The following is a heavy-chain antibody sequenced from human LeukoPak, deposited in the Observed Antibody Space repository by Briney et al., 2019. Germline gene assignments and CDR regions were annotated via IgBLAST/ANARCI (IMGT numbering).Heavy chain of an antibody. CDR3: ARLVYGLQYAMDV. D-gene: IGHD5/OR15-5a*01. CDR2: IYRSGIT. J-gene: IGHJ6*02. V-gene: IGHV4-30-2*01. CDR1: GDSITNVGSS. Sequence: SDTLSLTCAVSGDSITNVGSSWGWIRQPPGRGLEWIAYIYRSGITYYNTSLKSRVTILEDRSKNLFSLKLRSVTAADTAVYFCARLVYGLQYAMDVWGQGTTVTVSS.